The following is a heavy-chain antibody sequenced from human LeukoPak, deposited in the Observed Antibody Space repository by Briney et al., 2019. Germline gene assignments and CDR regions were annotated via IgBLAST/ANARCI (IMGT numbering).Heavy chain of an antibody. CDR1: GFTFSSYE. J-gene: IGHJ3*02. CDR3: ASSMIVVVINAFDI. Sequence: GGSLRLSCAASGFTFSSYEMNWVRQAPGKGLEWVSYISSSGSTIYYADSVKGRFTISRDNAKNSLYLQMNSLRAEDTAVYYCASSMIVVVINAFDIWGQGTMVTVSS. CDR2: ISSSGSTI. D-gene: IGHD3-22*01. V-gene: IGHV3-48*03.